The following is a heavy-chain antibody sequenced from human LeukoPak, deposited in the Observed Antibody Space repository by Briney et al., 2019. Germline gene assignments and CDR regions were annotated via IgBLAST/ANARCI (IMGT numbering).Heavy chain of an antibody. D-gene: IGHD6-13*01. V-gene: IGHV1-69*05. Sequence: SVKVSCKASGGTFSSYAISWVRQAPGQGLEWMGGIIPIFGTANYAQKFQGRVTITTDESTSTAYMELSSLRSEDTAVYYCASGGADIAAVTPPFQHWGQGTLVTVSS. J-gene: IGHJ1*01. CDR3: ASGGADIAAVTPPFQH. CDR1: GGTFSSYA. CDR2: IIPIFGTA.